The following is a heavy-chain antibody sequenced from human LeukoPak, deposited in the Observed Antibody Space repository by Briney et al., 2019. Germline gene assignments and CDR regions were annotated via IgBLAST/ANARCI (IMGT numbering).Heavy chain of an antibody. Sequence: TLSLTCTVSGGSICSGGYYWSWMRQPPGKGLEWIGYIYHSGSTYYNPSLKSRVTISVDRSKNQFSLKLISVTAADTAVYYCARERENIDYWGQGTLVTVSS. J-gene: IGHJ4*02. CDR2: IYHSGST. CDR1: GGSICSGGYY. V-gene: IGHV4-30-2*01. CDR3: ARERENIDY.